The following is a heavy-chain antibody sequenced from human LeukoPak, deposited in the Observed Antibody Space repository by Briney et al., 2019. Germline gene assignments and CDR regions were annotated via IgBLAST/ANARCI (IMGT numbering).Heavy chain of an antibody. D-gene: IGHD5-12*01. CDR2: INVGGASI. CDR3: ARGGIVATTTVFED. J-gene: IGHJ4*02. V-gene: IGHV3-23*01. CDR1: GFTFDNYA. Sequence: GGSLRLSCVASGFTFDNYAMSWVRQAPGKGLEWVSSINVGGASIYYADSVKGRFTISRDNSKNTLFLQMDNLRAEDTAVYYCARGGIVATTTVFEDWGQGTLVTVSS.